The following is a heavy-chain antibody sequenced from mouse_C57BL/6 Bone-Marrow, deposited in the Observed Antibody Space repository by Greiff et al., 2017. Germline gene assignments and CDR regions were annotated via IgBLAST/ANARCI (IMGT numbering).Heavy chain of an antibody. CDR1: GFTFSDYG. J-gene: IGHJ2*01. CDR3: ARDYYGSSSYFDY. Sequence: EVKLVESGGGLVKPGGSLKLSCAASGFTFSDYGMHWVRQAPEKGLEWVAYISSGSSTIYYADTVKGRFTISRDNAKTTLFLQMTSLRSEDTAMXYCARDYYGSSSYFDYWGQGTTLTVSS. D-gene: IGHD1-1*01. CDR2: ISSGSSTI. V-gene: IGHV5-17*01.